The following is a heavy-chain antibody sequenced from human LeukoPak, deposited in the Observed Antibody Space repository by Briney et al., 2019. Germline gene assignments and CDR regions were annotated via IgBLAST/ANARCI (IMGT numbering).Heavy chain of an antibody. CDR2: ISRSSNYI. J-gene: IGHJ4*02. CDR1: GFTLSSYS. Sequence: GGSLRLSCEASGFTLSSYSMNWVRQAPGKGLEWVSSISRSSNYIYYADSVKGRFTISRDNSKNTLYLQMNSLRAEDTAVYYCARSGVLGRVWYYDSSGYYSYSDYWGQGTLVTVSS. V-gene: IGHV3-21*01. CDR3: ARSGVLGRVWYYDSSGYYSYSDY. D-gene: IGHD3-22*01.